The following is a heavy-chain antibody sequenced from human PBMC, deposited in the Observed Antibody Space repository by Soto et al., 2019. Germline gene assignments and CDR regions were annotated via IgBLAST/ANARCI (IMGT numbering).Heavy chain of an antibody. CDR3: ARETDPEGRYDFDY. CDR2: IWYDGSNK. J-gene: IGHJ4*02. CDR1: GFTFSSYG. D-gene: IGHD1-1*01. Sequence: QVQLVESGGGVVQPGRSLRLSCAASGFTFSSYGMHWVRQAPGKGLEWVAVIWYDGSNKYYADSVKGRFTISRDNSKNTLYLQMNSLRAEDTAVYYCARETDPEGRYDFDYWGQGTLVTVSS. V-gene: IGHV3-33*01.